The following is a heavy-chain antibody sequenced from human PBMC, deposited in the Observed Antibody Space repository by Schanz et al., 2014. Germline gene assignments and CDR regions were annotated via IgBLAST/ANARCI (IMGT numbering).Heavy chain of an antibody. J-gene: IGHJ4*02. CDR2: INPSGGST. D-gene: IGHD3-3*01. CDR3: ARGTRVRTTDFWSGLYYFDY. CDR1: GFTLTSHF. V-gene: IGHV1-46*01. Sequence: QVQLVQSGGEVKTPGASVKVFCKASGFTLTSHFMHWLRQAPGQGLEWMGVINPSGGSTIYAQKFQGRVTMTRDTSTSTVYMELSSLRSEDTAVYYCARGTRVRTTDFWSGLYYFDYWGQGTLVTVSS.